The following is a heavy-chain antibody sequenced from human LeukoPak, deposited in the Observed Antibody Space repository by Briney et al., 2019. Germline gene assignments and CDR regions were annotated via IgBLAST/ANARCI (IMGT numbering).Heavy chain of an antibody. D-gene: IGHD3-3*01. CDR3: NRQDNYDFWSGLDY. V-gene: IGHV3-49*04. CDR2: ITSKTYGGTT. J-gene: IGHJ4*02. Sequence: GGSLRLSCTASGFSFGDYPMSWVRQAPGKGLEWVGSITSKTYGGTTEYAASVKGRFTISRDDSKSIAYLQMNSLNTEDTAVYYCNRQDNYDFWSGLDYWGRGALVTVSS. CDR1: GFSFGDYP.